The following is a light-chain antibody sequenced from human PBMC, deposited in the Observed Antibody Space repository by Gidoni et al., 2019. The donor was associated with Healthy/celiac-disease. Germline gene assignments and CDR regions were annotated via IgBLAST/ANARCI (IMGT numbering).Light chain of an antibody. J-gene: IGKJ1*01. CDR2: DAS. CDR1: QTISSY. V-gene: IGKV1-39*01. Sequence: DFQMTQPPSSLSAPVGDRATITCRARQTISSYLNWYQQKPGKAPKHLIYDASSLQGRAPSRFSSRRSGTDYTITISSLQPEDFTTYYYQQSYDTPPWTFGRGTKVEIK. CDR3: QQSYDTPPWT.